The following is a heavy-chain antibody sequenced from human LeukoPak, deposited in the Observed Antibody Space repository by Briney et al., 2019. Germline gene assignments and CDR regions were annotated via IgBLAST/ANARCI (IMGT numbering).Heavy chain of an antibody. V-gene: IGHV1-46*01. J-gene: IGHJ4*02. CDR2: INPSSGST. CDR3: ARPSFLYYFDY. CDR1: GYTFTNYF. Sequence: ASVKVSCTASGYTFTNYFIHWLRQAPGQGLEWMGIINPSSGSTTYAQKFQGRVTMSRDTSTSTVYMELRSLRSEDTAMYYCARPSFLYYFDYWGQGTLVTVSS.